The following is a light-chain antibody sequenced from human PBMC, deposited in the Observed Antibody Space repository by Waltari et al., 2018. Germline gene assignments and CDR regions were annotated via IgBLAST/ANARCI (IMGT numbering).Light chain of an antibody. CDR1: QSISSN. CDR3: QQRSIWPLT. V-gene: IGKV3-11*01. J-gene: IGKJ4*01. Sequence: EIVLTQSPATLSLSPVERATLSCRASQSISSNLAWYQFRPGQAPRLLIYDASNRATGIPARFSGSGSGTDFTLTINSLEPEDFAVYYCQQRSIWPLTFGGGTKVEIK. CDR2: DAS.